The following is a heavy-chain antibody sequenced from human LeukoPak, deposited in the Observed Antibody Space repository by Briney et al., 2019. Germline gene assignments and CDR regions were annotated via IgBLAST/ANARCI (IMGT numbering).Heavy chain of an antibody. J-gene: IGHJ4*02. CDR1: GGSISSSSYY. CDR3: ARVSRGSGSYSY. D-gene: IGHD3-10*01. V-gene: IGHV4-39*07. CDR2: IYYSGST. Sequence: TSSETLSLTCTVSGGSISSSSYYWGWIRQPPGKGLEWIGSIYYSGSTYYNPSLKSRVTISVDTSKNQFSLKLSSVTAADTAVYYCARVSRGSGSYSYWGQGTLVTVSS.